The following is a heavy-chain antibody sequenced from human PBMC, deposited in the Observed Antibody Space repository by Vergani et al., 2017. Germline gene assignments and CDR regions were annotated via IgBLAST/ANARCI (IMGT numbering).Heavy chain of an antibody. CDR2: IYYSGST. CDR1: GGSVSSGSYY. CDR3: ASYGSGSYLRDY. J-gene: IGHJ4*02. D-gene: IGHD3-10*01. Sequence: QVQLQESGPGLVKPSETLSLTCTVSGGSVSSGSYYWSWIRQPPGKGLEWIGYIYYSGSTNYNPSLKSRVTISVDTSKNQFSLKLSSVTAADTAVYYCASYGSGSYLRDYWGQGTLVTVSS. V-gene: IGHV4-61*01.